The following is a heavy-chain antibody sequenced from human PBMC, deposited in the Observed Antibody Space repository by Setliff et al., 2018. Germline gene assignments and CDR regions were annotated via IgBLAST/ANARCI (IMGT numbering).Heavy chain of an antibody. CDR1: GYTFTSYG. V-gene: IGHV7-4-1*02. D-gene: IGHD1-1*01. CDR3: SRETWYDEGYSYMDV. Sequence: ASVKVSCKSSGYTFTSYGISWMRQAPGQGLEWMGWINTNTGNPTYSQGFTGRIVFSLEASANTAYLQISNLETEDTGVYYCSRETWYDEGYSYMDVWGQGTAVTVSS. J-gene: IGHJ6*03. CDR2: INTNTGNP.